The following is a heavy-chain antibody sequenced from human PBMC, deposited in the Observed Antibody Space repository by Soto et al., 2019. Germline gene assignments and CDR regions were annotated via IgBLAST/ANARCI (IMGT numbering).Heavy chain of an antibody. J-gene: IGHJ6*02. CDR3: ARDRPIHSSCWSHIGAYHRYRLDV. CDR1: GGTVSSYA. CDR2: IIPIFGTA. D-gene: IGHD6-19*01. Sequence: SVNVSCKASGGTVSSYAISFVRQAPGQGREWMGGIIPIFGTANYAQKFQGRVTITADKSTSTAYMEMSSLRSEDTAVSYCARDRPIHSSCWSHIGAYHRYRLDVSGQRATVTVSS. V-gene: IGHV1-69*06.